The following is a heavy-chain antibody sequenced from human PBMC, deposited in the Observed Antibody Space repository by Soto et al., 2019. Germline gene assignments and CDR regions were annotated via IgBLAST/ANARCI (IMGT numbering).Heavy chain of an antibody. J-gene: IGHJ4*02. Sequence: EVQLVQSGGGLVQPGGSLRLSCVGSGFTFTAFYMNWVRQAPGKGLEWVANIRPDGSETNYVEAVKGRFTTSRDNAKNSLFLAMTSLRADDTAVYYCAGWGGHDYNYWGQGILVTVSS. D-gene: IGHD4-4*01. CDR3: AGWGGHDYNY. CDR1: GFTFTAFY. CDR2: IRPDGSET. V-gene: IGHV3-7*03.